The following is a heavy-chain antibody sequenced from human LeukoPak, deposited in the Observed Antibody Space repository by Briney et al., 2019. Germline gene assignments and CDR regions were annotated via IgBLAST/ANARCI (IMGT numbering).Heavy chain of an antibody. V-gene: IGHV4-34*01. CDR1: GGSFSGYY. Sequence: PSETLSLTCAVYGGSFSGYYWSWIRQPPGKGLEWIGSIYYSGSTYYNPSLKSRVTISVDTSKNQFSLKLSSVTAADTAVYYCAVMGRSSSLGVNWFDPWGQGTLVTVSS. J-gene: IGHJ5*02. D-gene: IGHD6-13*01. CDR3: AVMGRSSSLGVNWFDP. CDR2: IYYSGST.